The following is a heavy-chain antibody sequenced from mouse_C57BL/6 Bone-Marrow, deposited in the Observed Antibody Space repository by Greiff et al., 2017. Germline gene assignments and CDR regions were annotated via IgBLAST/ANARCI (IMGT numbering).Heavy chain of an antibody. CDR3: TLYYYGSSYDWYFDV. CDR2: IDPENGDT. J-gene: IGHJ1*03. CDR1: GFNIKDDY. V-gene: IGHV14-4*01. Sequence: VQLQQSGAELVRPGASVKLSCTASGFNIKDDYMHWVKQRPEQGLEWIGWIDPENGDTEYASKFQGKATITAATSSNTAYLQLRSLTSEDTAVYYCTLYYYGSSYDWYFDVWGTGTTVTVSS. D-gene: IGHD1-1*01.